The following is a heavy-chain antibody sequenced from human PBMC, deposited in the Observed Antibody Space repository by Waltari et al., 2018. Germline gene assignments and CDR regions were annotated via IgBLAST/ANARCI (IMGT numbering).Heavy chain of an antibody. J-gene: IGHJ4*02. CDR1: GYTFTGYY. CDR3: AGVGGGGVAATGGGPTDY. CDR2: STTSRGST. V-gene: IGHV1-2*06. Sequence: QVQLVQSGAEVKKPGASVKVSCKASGYTFTGYYMHWVRQAPGQGLEWRGRSTTSRGSTKEAEQFQGRVTKNREPPIRAAYRERSRLRADCAAGDYGAGVGGGGVAATGGGPTDYWGQGTLVTVSS. D-gene: IGHD2-15*01.